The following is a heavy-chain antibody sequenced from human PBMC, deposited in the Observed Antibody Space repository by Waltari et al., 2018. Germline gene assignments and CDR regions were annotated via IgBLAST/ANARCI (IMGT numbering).Heavy chain of an antibody. Sequence: EVQLLESGGGLVQPGGSLRLSCAASGFTFSDSWMHWVRQAPGKGLVWVLRINSDGRSASFADSVKGRFTISRDNDKNTLYLQMNSLRVEDTAVYYCARAQLLADDVFNIWGQGTMVTVSS. J-gene: IGHJ3*02. CDR3: ARAQLLADDVFNI. V-gene: IGHV3-74*01. CDR2: INSDGRSA. CDR1: GFTFSDSW. D-gene: IGHD6-19*01.